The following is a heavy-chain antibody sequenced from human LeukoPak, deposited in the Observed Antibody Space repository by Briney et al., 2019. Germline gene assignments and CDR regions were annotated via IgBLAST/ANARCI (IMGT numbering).Heavy chain of an antibody. J-gene: IGHJ4*02. V-gene: IGHV3-49*04. Sequence: GGSLRLSCTASGFTFGDYAMSWVRQAPGKGLEWVGFIRSKAYGGTTEYAASVKGRFTISRDDSKSIAYLQMNSLKTEDTAVYYCTRDPTNWGFFDYWGQETLVTVSS. CDR3: TRDPTNWGFFDY. D-gene: IGHD7-27*01. CDR1: GFTFGDYA. CDR2: IRSKAYGGTT.